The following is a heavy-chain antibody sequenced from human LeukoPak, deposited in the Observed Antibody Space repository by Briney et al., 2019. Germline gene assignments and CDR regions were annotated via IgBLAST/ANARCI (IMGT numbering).Heavy chain of an antibody. J-gene: IGHJ6*03. CDR2: ISTTGNT. CDR3: ARVSYYYYMDV. CDR1: GDSISGYY. V-gene: IGHV4-4*07. D-gene: IGHD5/OR15-5a*01. Sequence: SETLSLTCTVSGDSISGYYWSWIRQSAGKGLEYIGRISTTGNTNDIPSLKSRVTMSIDTSKNHFSLKLSSVTAADTAMYYCARVSYYYYMDVWGKGTTVTISS.